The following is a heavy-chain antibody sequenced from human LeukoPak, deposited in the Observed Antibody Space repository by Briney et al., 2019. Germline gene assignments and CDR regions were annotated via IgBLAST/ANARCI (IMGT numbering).Heavy chain of an antibody. D-gene: IGHD3-3*01. J-gene: IGHJ2*01. CDR2: ISYDGSNK. CDR3: ARGLRFLEWSYWYFDL. V-gene: IGHV3-30*03. CDR1: GFTFSSYG. Sequence: GGSLRLSCAASGFTFSSYGMHWVRQAPGKGLEWVAVISYDGSNKYYADSVKGRFTISRDNAKNSLYLQMNSLRAEDMALYYCARGLRFLEWSYWYFDLWGRGTLVTVSS.